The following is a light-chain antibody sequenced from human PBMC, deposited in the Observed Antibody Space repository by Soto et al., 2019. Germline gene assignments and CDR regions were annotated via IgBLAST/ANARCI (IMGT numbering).Light chain of an antibody. Sequence: QSVLTQPASVSDSPGQSITISCTGTSSDVGGSNFVSWYQQHPGKPPKLIIYDVANGPSGVSNRFSGSKSGSTASLIISRLQTEDEADYYCVSYTSSTTYVFGTGTKVTVL. V-gene: IGLV2-14*03. CDR2: DVA. CDR1: SSDVGGSNF. J-gene: IGLJ1*01. CDR3: VSYTSSTTYV.